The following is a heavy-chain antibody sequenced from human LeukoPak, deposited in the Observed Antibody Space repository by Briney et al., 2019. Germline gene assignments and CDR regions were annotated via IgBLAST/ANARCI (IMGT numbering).Heavy chain of an antibody. D-gene: IGHD2-2*01. CDR3: AKDYEIGDIVVVPAAPLFDY. V-gene: IGHV3-30*18. CDR2: ISYDGSNK. J-gene: IGHJ4*02. Sequence: GGSLRLSCAPSGFTFSSYGMHCVREAPGKGLEGVADISYDGSNKYYADSVKGRFTISRDNSKNTLYLQMNSLRAEDTAVYYCAKDYEIGDIVVVPAAPLFDYWGQGTLVTVSS. CDR1: GFTFSSYG.